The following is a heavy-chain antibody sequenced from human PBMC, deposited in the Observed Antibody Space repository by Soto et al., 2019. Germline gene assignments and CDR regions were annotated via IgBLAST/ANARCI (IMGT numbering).Heavy chain of an antibody. J-gene: IGHJ3*02. V-gene: IGHV1-18*01. CDR1: GYTFTSYG. CDR2: ISAYNGNT. Sequence: ASVKVSCKASGYTFTSYGISWVRQAPGQGLEWMGWISAYNGNTNYAQKLQGRVTMTTDTSTSTAYMELRSLRSDDTAVYYCARVMERFLEWLLSDAFDIWGKGTMVTVPS. CDR3: ARVMERFLEWLLSDAFDI. D-gene: IGHD3-3*01.